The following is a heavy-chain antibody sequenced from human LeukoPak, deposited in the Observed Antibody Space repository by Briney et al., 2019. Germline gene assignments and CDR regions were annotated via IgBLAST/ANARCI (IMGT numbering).Heavy chain of an antibody. CDR3: ARAYCSGGSCYLWYAFDI. CDR2: INHSGST. D-gene: IGHD2-15*01. V-gene: IGHV4-34*01. Sequence: SETLSLTWAVYGGSFSGYYWSWIRQPPGKGLEWIGEINHSGSTNYNPSLKSRVTISVDTSKNQFSLKLSSVTAADTAVYYCARAYCSGGSCYLWYAFDIWGQGTMVTVSS. J-gene: IGHJ3*02. CDR1: GGSFSGYY.